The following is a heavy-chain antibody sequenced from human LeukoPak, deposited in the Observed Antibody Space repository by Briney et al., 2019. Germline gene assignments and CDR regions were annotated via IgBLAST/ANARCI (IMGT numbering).Heavy chain of an antibody. Sequence: ASVKVSCKASGGTFSSYAISWVRQAPGQGLEWMGGIIPIFGTANYAQKFQGRVTITTDESTSTAYMELSSLRSEDTAVYYCASIGKYETMAAAGAKYFQHWGQGTLVTVSS. CDR3: ASIGKYETMAAAGAKYFQH. D-gene: IGHD6-13*01. J-gene: IGHJ1*01. V-gene: IGHV1-69*05. CDR2: IIPIFGTA. CDR1: GGTFSSYA.